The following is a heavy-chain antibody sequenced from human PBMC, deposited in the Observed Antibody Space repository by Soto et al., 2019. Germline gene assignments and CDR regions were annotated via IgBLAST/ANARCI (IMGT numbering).Heavy chain of an antibody. D-gene: IGHD1-20*01. CDR3: ARDVGIAGSDYYYYGMVV. CDR2: INPNSGAT. V-gene: IGHV1-2*04. CDR1: GYTFTGYY. Sequence: EASVKVSCKASGYTFTGYYMHWVRQAPGQGLEWMGWINPNSGATNYAQKFQGWVTMTRDTSISTAYMELSRLRSDDTAVYYCARDVGIAGSDYYYYGMVVWGQGTTVTVSS. J-gene: IGHJ6*02.